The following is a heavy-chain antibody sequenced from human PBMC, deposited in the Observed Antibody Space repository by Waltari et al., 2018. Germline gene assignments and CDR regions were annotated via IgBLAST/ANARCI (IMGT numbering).Heavy chain of an antibody. CDR2: ISSSSSYI. Sequence: EVQLVESGGGLVKPGGSLRLSCAASGFTFSSYSMNWVRKAPGKGLEWVSSISSSSSYIYYADSVKGRFTITRDNAKNSLYLQMNSLRAEDTAVYYCARDYRIAAAGLNAFDIWGQGTMVTVSS. CDR1: GFTFSSYS. V-gene: IGHV3-21*01. J-gene: IGHJ3*02. CDR3: ARDYRIAAAGLNAFDI. D-gene: IGHD6-13*01.